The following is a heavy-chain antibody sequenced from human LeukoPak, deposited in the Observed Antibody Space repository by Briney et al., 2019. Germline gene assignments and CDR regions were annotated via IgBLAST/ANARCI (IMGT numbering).Heavy chain of an antibody. J-gene: IGHJ3*02. D-gene: IGHD6-19*01. CDR1: GGSISNTDH. CDR3: ARSRGAVAGWSFDI. Sequence: PSEPLSLTCAVSGGSISNTDHWNWVRQPPGTGLEWIGEMYHDGYTNYNPSLKSRVTMSVDKSKNHFSLKLTSVTAADTAVYYCARSRGAVAGWSFDIWGQGTVVTVSS. V-gene: IGHV4-4*02. CDR2: MYHDGYT.